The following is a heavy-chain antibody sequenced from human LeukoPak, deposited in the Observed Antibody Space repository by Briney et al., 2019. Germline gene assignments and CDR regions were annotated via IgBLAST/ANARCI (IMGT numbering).Heavy chain of an antibody. CDR2: ISDGGSRT. CDR1: GFVFSSQD. CDR3: AKEGPGGGGYFDD. D-gene: IGHD3-16*01. V-gene: IGHV3-23*01. Sequence: GGSLRLSCAASGFVFSSQDMGWVRQAPGKGLEWVSAISDGGSRTYYADSVKGRFTISRDNSKNTLHLQMNSLRAEDTAVYYCAKEGPGGGGYFDDWGQGTLVTVSS. J-gene: IGHJ4*02.